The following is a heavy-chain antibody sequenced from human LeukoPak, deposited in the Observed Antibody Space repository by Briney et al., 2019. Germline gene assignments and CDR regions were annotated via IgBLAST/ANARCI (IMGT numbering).Heavy chain of an antibody. CDR3: AKDSSGWLLDAFDI. Sequence: PGGSLRLSCAASGFTFDDYAMHWVRQAPGKGLEWVSGISWNSGSIGYADSVKGRFTISRDNAKNSLYLQMNSLRAEDTALYYCAKDSSGWLLDAFDIWGQGTMVTVSS. D-gene: IGHD6-19*01. V-gene: IGHV3-9*01. CDR1: GFTFDDYA. J-gene: IGHJ3*02. CDR2: ISWNSGSI.